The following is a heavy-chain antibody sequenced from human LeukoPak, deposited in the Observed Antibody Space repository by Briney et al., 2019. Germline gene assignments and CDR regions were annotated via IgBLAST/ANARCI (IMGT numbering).Heavy chain of an antibody. J-gene: IGHJ4*02. Sequence: ASVKVSCKASGYTFTDYYIHWVRQAPGHGLEWLGWMNVKTGATSSAQRFPGRFTMTRDTSIGTASMEFSSLTSDDTAVYYCARQSGTYWGLDYWGQGTLVTVSS. CDR1: GYTFTDYY. CDR3: ARQSGTYWGLDY. CDR2: MNVKTGAT. D-gene: IGHD1-26*01. V-gene: IGHV1-2*02.